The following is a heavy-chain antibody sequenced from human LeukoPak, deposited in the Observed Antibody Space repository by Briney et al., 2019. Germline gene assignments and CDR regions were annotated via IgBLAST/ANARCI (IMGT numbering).Heavy chain of an antibody. Sequence: AASVKVSCKASGYTFTSYGISWVRQAPGQGLEWMGWISAYNGNTNYAQKLQGRVTMTTDTSTSTAYMELRSLRSDDTAVYYCARELYSYGSLGIDYWGQGTLVTASS. CDR3: ARELYSYGSLGIDY. CDR1: GYTFTSYG. CDR2: ISAYNGNT. J-gene: IGHJ4*02. D-gene: IGHD5-18*01. V-gene: IGHV1-18*01.